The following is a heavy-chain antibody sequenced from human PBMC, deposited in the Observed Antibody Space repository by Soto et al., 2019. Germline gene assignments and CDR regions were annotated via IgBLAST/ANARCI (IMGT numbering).Heavy chain of an antibody. CDR3: ARVKKNGDYGDFDY. CDR2: IYHSGST. Sequence: SETLSLTCTVSGGSISSGDYYWSWIRQPPGKGLEWIGYIYHSGSTYYNPSLKSRVSISVDTSKNQLSLKLSSVTAADTAVYYCARVKKNGDYGDFDYWGQGTLVTVSS. J-gene: IGHJ4*02. V-gene: IGHV4-30-4*01. CDR1: GGSISSGDYY. D-gene: IGHD4-17*01.